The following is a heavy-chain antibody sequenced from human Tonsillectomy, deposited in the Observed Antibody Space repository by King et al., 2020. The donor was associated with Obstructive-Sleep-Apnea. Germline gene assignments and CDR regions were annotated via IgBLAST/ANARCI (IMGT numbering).Heavy chain of an antibody. D-gene: IGHD3-9*01. CDR3: AKMSPPFLTGYSH. CDR2: ISGSGGST. Sequence: VQLVESGGGLEQPGGSLRLSCAASGFTFSSYAMSWVRQVPGKGLEWVSAISGSGGSTNSADSVKGRFTISRDKSTNTLYLQMNSLRAEDTAVYYCAKMSPPFLTGYSHWGQGTLVTVSS. V-gene: IGHV3-23*04. CDR1: GFTFSSYA. J-gene: IGHJ4*02.